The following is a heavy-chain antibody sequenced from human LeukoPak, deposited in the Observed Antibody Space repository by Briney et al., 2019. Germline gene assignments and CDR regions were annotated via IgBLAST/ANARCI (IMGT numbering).Heavy chain of an antibody. CDR3: ARGGYDLSGSYHYGMDV. Sequence: SCKVSGYTLTELSMHWVRQAPGKGLEWVAVMSSDGNKKFYAEYVKGRFTISRDNSENTLYLEMNSLRGEDTAVYYCARGGYDLSGSYHYGMDVWGQGTTVTVSS. CDR1: GYTLTELS. D-gene: IGHD3-10*01. V-gene: IGHV3-30-3*01. CDR2: MSSDGNKK. J-gene: IGHJ6*02.